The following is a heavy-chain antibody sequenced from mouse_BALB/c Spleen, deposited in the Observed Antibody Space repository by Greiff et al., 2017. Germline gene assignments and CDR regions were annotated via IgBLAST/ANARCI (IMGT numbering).Heavy chain of an antibody. V-gene: IGHV5-6*01. D-gene: IGHD2-3*01. CDR1: GFTFSSYG. J-gene: IGHJ2*01. Sequence: EVKLVESGGDLVKPGGSLKLSCAASGFTFSSYGMSWVRQTPDKRLEWVATISSGGSYTYYPDSVKGRFTISRDNAKNTLYLQMSSLKSEDTAMYYCASSPGYDGYYLDYWGQGTTLTVSS. CDR3: ASSPGYDGYYLDY. CDR2: ISSGGSYT.